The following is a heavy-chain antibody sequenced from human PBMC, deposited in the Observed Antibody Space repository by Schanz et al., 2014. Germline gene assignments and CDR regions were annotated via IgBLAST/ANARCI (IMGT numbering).Heavy chain of an antibody. Sequence: QVQLVESGGGVVQPGGSLRLSCAASGFTFSFSGMQWVRQAPGKGLEWVAFIRSDGSNENYADSVRGRFTISRDNSKNTLYLQMNSLRTEDTAVYYCATVGSETYSIYWYFDLWGRGTLVTVSS. J-gene: IGHJ2*01. V-gene: IGHV3-30*02. CDR2: IRSDGSNE. CDR3: ATVGSETYSIYWYFDL. CDR1: GFTFSFSG. D-gene: IGHD3-10*01.